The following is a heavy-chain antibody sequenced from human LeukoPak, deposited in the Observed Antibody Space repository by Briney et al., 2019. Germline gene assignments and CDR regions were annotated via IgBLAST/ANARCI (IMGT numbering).Heavy chain of an antibody. CDR2: IYYSGST. J-gene: IGHJ4*02. CDR3: ARQGWLVPDY. D-gene: IGHD6-19*01. V-gene: IGHV4-39*01. CDR1: GGSISSSSYY. Sequence: SETLSLTCTVSGGSISSSSYYWGWIRQPPGKGLEWIGSIYYSGSTYYNPSIKSRVTISVDTSKNQFSLKLSSVTAADTAVYYCARQGWLVPDYWGQGTLVTVSS.